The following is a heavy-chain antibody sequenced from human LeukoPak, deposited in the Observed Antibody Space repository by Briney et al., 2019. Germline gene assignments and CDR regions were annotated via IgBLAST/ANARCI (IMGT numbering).Heavy chain of an antibody. CDR1: VGTFSSYA. Sequence: EASVKVSCKASVGTFSSYAISWVRQAPGQGLEWMGRIIPIFGIANYAQKFQGRVTITADKSTSTAYMELSSLRSEDTAVYYCARDSIMTNRYYFDYWGQGTLVTVSS. CDR2: IIPIFGIA. CDR3: ARDSIMTNRYYFDY. D-gene: IGHD1-14*01. V-gene: IGHV1-69*04. J-gene: IGHJ4*02.